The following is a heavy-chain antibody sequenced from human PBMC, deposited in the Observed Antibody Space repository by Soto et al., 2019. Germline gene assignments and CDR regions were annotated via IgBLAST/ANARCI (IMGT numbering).Heavy chain of an antibody. V-gene: IGHV3-66*01. Sequence: PGGSPRLSCAASGFTVSSNYMSWVRQAPGKGLEWVSVIYSGGSTYYADSVKGRFTISRDNSKNTLYLQMNSLRAEDTAVYYCAREPWYSSGWSYYFDYWGQGTLVTVSS. CDR3: AREPWYSSGWSYYFDY. CDR1: GFTVSSNY. CDR2: IYSGGST. D-gene: IGHD6-19*01. J-gene: IGHJ4*02.